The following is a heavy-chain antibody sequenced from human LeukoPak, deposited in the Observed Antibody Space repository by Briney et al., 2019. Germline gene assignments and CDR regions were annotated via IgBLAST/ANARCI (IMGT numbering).Heavy chain of an antibody. CDR3: ARVGGYCSSTSCYAGRIIWFDP. CDR1: GGSISSSSYY. CDR2: IYYSGST. D-gene: IGHD2-2*01. Sequence: PSETLSLTCTVSGGSISSSSYYWGWIRQPPGKGLEWIGSIYYSGSTYYNPSLKSRVTISVDTSKNQFSLKLSSVTAADTAVYYCARVGGYCSSTSCYAGRIIWFDPWGQGTLVTVSS. V-gene: IGHV4-39*07. J-gene: IGHJ5*02.